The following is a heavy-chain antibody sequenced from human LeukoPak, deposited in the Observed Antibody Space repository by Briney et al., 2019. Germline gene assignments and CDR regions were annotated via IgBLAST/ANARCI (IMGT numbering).Heavy chain of an antibody. D-gene: IGHD6-19*01. Sequence: SVKVSCKDSGFTFTSSAVQWVRQARGQRLEWIGWIVVGSGNTNYAQKFQERVTITRDMSTSTAYMELSSLRSEDTAVYYCAAEGWDLRGALFDYWGQGTLVTVSS. V-gene: IGHV1-58*01. J-gene: IGHJ4*02. CDR3: AAEGWDLRGALFDY. CDR1: GFTFTSSA. CDR2: IVVGSGNT.